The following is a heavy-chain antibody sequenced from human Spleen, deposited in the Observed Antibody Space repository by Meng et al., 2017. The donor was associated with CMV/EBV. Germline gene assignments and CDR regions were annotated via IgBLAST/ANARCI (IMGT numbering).Heavy chain of an antibody. V-gene: IGHV4-39*07. Sequence: SETLSLTCTVSGGSISSASSYYWGWIRRPPGKGLQYIGSISYSGNTYYNPSLESRVTMSLETSKNQFSLKLTSVTAADTAVYYCASRGHCSSTSCSRDRFDYWGQGTLVTVSS. CDR1: GGSISSASSYY. CDR3: ASRGHCSSTSCSRDRFDY. CDR2: ISYSGNT. J-gene: IGHJ4*02. D-gene: IGHD2-2*01.